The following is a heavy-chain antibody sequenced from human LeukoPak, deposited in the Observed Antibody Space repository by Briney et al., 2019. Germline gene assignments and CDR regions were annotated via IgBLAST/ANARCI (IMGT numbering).Heavy chain of an antibody. D-gene: IGHD5-18*01. Sequence: ATVKVSCKASGYTFTNYYMHWVRQAPRQGLEWMGIINISGGITHYAQNFQGRVTLTRDTSTSTVYIEVSSLISEDTAVYYCARGLVDTAMVTRRIDYWGQGTLVTV. CDR2: INISGGIT. CDR1: GYTFTNYY. J-gene: IGHJ4*02. CDR3: ARGLVDTAMVTRRIDY. V-gene: IGHV1-46*01.